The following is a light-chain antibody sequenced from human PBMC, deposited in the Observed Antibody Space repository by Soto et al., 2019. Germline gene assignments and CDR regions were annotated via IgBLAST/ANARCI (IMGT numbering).Light chain of an antibody. J-gene: IGKJ4*01. CDR3: QQLISYPFT. CDR2: AAS. V-gene: IGKV1-9*01. Sequence: IQLTQSPSSLSASVGDRVTITCRASQGISSYLAWYQQKPGKAPKLLIYAASTLQSGVPSRFSGSGSGTDFTLTISSLQPEDFATYYCQQLISYPFTFGGGTKVEIK. CDR1: QGISSY.